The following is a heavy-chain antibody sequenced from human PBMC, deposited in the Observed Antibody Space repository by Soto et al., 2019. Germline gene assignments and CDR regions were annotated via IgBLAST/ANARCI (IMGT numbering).Heavy chain of an antibody. D-gene: IGHD2-2*02. CDR3: AREMLVVVPAAIGYLWFDP. CDR2: IYHSGST. J-gene: IGHJ5*02. CDR1: GYSISSGYY. Sequence: PXETLSLTCAVSGYSISSGYYWCCIRQPPGKGLEWIGSIYHSGSTYYNPSLKSRVTISVDTSKNQFSLKLSSVTAADTAVYYCAREMLVVVPAAIGYLWFDPWGQGTLVTVSS. V-gene: IGHV4-38-2*02.